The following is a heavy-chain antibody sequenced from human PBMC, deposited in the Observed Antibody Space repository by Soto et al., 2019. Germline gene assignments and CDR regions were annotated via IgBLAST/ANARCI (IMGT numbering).Heavy chain of an antibody. V-gene: IGHV3-21*01. CDR3: ARGWWDAPPDAFDI. D-gene: IGHD1-26*01. Sequence: GGSLRLSCAASGFTFSSYSMNWVRQAPGKGLEWVSSISSSSSYIYYADSVKGRFTISRDNAKNSLYLQMNSLRAEDTAVYYCARGWWDAPPDAFDIWGQGTMVTVSS. J-gene: IGHJ3*02. CDR1: GFTFSSYS. CDR2: ISSSSSYI.